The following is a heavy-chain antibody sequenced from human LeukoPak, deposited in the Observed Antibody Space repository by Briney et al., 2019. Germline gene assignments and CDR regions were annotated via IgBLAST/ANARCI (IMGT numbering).Heavy chain of an antibody. CDR2: IYPGDSDT. V-gene: IGHV5-51*01. D-gene: IGHD5-18*01. J-gene: IGHJ4*02. CDR1: GYSFTSYW. CDR3: ARLQDRDIQLWSSLTDY. Sequence: GESLKISCKGSGYSFTSYWIGWVRQMPGKGLEWMGIIYPGDSDTRYSPSFQGQVTISADKSISTAYLQWSSLKASDTAMYYCARLQDRDIQLWSSLTDYWGQGTLVTVSS.